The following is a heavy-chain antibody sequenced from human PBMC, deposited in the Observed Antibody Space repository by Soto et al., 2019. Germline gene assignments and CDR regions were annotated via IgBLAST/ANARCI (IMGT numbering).Heavy chain of an antibody. CDR2: ISYDGSNK. CDR1: GFTFSSYG. Sequence: GGSLRLSCAASGFTFSSYGMHWVRQAPGKGLEWVAVISYDGSNKYYADSVKGRFTISRDNSKNTLYLQMNSLRAEDTAVYYCAKDGNRVWFGELEAWEFDDYYYYMDVWGKGTTVTVSS. V-gene: IGHV3-30*18. D-gene: IGHD3-10*01. J-gene: IGHJ6*03. CDR3: AKDGNRVWFGELEAWEFDDYYYYMDV.